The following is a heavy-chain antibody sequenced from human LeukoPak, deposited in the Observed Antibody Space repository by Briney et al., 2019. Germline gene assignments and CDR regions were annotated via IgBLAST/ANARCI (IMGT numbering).Heavy chain of an antibody. CDR1: GGSFGGYY. CDR2: IYFSGST. Sequence: SETLSLTCTVSGGSFGGYYCTWIGQPPGRGLEWLGYIYFSGSTNNTPSLKSGVTTSVDTSKNPFSPKLSSVTAPDTAVYYCARGKKLGRLGAFDIWGQGTMVTVSS. D-gene: IGHD7-27*01. J-gene: IGHJ3*02. CDR3: ARGKKLGRLGAFDI. V-gene: IGHV4-59*13.